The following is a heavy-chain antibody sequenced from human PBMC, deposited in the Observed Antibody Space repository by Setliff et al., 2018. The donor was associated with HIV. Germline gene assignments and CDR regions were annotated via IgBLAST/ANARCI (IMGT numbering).Heavy chain of an antibody. CDR3: ARLQTTVTPYYGMDV. CDR1: GYSFTSYW. J-gene: IGHJ6*02. CDR2: IYPGDSDT. Sequence: GESLKISCKGSGYSFTSYWIGWVRQMPGKGPEWMGIIYPGDSDTRYSPSFQGQVTISADKSISTAYLQWSSLKASDTAMYYCARLQTTVTPYYGMDVWGQGTTVTVSS. D-gene: IGHD4-17*01. V-gene: IGHV5-51*01.